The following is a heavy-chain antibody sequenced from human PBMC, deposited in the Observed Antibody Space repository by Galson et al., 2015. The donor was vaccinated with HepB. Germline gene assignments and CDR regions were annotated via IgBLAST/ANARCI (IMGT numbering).Heavy chain of an antibody. J-gene: IGHJ3*02. D-gene: IGHD2-15*01. CDR3: ARRRIRYCSGGSCSTSDAFDI. CDR1: GGSISSSSYY. V-gene: IGHV4-39*01. CDR2: IYYSGST. Sequence: SETLSLTCTVSGGSISSSSYYWGRIRQPPGKGLEWIGSIYYSGSTYYNPSLKSRVTISVDTSKNQFSLKLSSVTAADTAVYYCARRRIRYCSGGSCSTSDAFDIWGQGTMVTVSS.